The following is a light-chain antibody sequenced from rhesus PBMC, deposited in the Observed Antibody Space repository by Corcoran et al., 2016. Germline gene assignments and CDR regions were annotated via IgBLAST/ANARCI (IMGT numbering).Light chain of an antibody. CDR2: YAS. Sequence: DIQMTQSPSSLSASVGDTVTITCRASQGISNNLAWYQQKPGKVPKLLIYYASTLQSGGPSRFSGSGAGTDFTLTISSLQPEDFATYYCQHGYGTPFTFGPGTKLDIK. J-gene: IGKJ3*01. CDR3: QHGYGTPFT. CDR1: QGISNN. V-gene: IGKV1S15*01.